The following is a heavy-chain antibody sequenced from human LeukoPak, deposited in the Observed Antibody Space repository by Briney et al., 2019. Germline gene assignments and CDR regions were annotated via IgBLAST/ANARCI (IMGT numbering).Heavy chain of an antibody. CDR3: ARGSGLVADIDY. V-gene: IGHV4-59*01. CDR2: IYCSGGS. CDR1: GGSISSYY. D-gene: IGHD2-8*02. Sequence: SETLCLTCTASGGSISSYYWSWIRQPPGKGLEWIGYIYCSGGSKYNPSPKSRGTIFVENAKKQFSFKQSSVTAADTAVYYCARGSGLVADIDYWGQGTLVTVSS. J-gene: IGHJ4*02.